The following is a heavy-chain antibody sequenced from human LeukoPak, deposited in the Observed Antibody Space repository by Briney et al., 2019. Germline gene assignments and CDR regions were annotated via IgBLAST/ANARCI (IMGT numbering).Heavy chain of an antibody. J-gene: IGHJ6*02. Sequence: ASVKVSCKASGYTFTSYYMHWVRQAPGQGLEWMGIINPSGGSTSYAQKFQGRVTMTRDTSTSTVYMELSSLRSEDTAVYYCARGGYDILTGYPYYYGMDVWGQGTTVTVSS. CDR1: GYTFTSYY. CDR3: ARGGYDILTGYPYYYGMDV. D-gene: IGHD3-9*01. V-gene: IGHV1-46*01. CDR2: INPSGGST.